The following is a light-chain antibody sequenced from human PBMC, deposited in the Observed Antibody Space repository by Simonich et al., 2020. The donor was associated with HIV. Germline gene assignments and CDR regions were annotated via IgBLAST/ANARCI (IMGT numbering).Light chain of an antibody. Sequence: DIVLTQSPLSLPVTPGESASISCRSSQSLLYSNGYNYLDWYLQKPGQSPQLLIYLGSNRAAGVPDRFSGSGSGTDFTRKISRVEAEDVGVYYCMQTLQTPNTFGQGTKLEIK. CDR2: LGS. V-gene: IGKV2-28*01. CDR1: QSLLYSNGYNY. J-gene: IGKJ2*01. CDR3: MQTLQTPNT.